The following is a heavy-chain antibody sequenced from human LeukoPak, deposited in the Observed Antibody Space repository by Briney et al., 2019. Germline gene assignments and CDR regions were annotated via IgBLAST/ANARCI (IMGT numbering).Heavy chain of an antibody. D-gene: IGHD3-22*01. J-gene: IGHJ6*03. CDR1: ACSISSNC. V-gene: IGHV4-59*01. CDR2: TYYSGST. CDR3: ARTNYYDSNGYRYYYYYYYIDV. Sequence: SETLSLTCTVSACSISSNCWSWLPHPPGKGLEGIGFTYYSGSTNYNTSLKSLVTISVDTSNNQFFQQLSSVTAAAPAVYSCARTNYYDSNGYRYYYYYYYIDVWGKGTTDTVSS.